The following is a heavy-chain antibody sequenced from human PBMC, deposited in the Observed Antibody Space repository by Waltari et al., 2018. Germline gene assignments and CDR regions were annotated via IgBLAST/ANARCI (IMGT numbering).Heavy chain of an antibody. Sequence: QVQLRESGPGLVKPSETLSLTCTVSGYSISRGYYWGWIRQSPGKGLEWISSIYPGVYTYYSPSLNRRLTISVDTSKNQFYLKLSSVTAADTAVYYCASSFPIAYFDYWGQGTLVTVSS. J-gene: IGHJ4*02. V-gene: IGHV4-38-2*02. CDR3: ASSFPIAYFDY. D-gene: IGHD2-21*01. CDR2: IYPGVYT. CDR1: GYSISRGYY.